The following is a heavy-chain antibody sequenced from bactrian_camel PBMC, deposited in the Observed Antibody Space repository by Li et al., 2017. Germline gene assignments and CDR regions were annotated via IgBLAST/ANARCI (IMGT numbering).Heavy chain of an antibody. Sequence: QLVESGGDSVQAGGSLRLSCAPSGFTFSSYWMYWVRQAPGKGLEWVSLINPGGRDRYYADRVKGQFTISRDNAKNTVYLQMNDLQPEDTAVYYCGRNDGSWSVGVWGQGTQVTVS. V-gene: IGHV3S6*01. D-gene: IGHD6*01. J-gene: IGHJ6*01. CDR1: GFTFSSYW. CDR2: INPGGRDR. CDR3: GRNDGSWSVGV.